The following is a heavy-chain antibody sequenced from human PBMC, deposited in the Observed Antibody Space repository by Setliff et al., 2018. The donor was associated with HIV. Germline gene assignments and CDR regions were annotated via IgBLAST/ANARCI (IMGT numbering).Heavy chain of an antibody. J-gene: IGHJ5*02. CDR2: IYYSGRT. CDR3: ARVVVPAAIKRGRDWFDP. D-gene: IGHD2-2*01. V-gene: IGHV4-31*03. Sequence: TLSTTCTVPGGPISSGGYYWSWIRQHPGKGLARIGYIYYSGRTYYTPSLKSRVTISVDTSKNQLSLKLSSVTAADTAVYYCARVVVPAAIKRGRDWFDPWGQGTLVTVSS. CDR1: GGPISSGGYY.